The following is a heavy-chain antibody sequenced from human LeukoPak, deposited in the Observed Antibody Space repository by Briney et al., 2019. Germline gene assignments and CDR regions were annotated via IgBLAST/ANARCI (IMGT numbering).Heavy chain of an antibody. CDR3: ARGTLRWHLDQ. CDR2: IYYTGDT. V-gene: IGHV4-59*01. Sequence: SETLSLTCTVSGSSINDYYWSWIRQSPEKGLEWIGNIYYTGDTNYNPSLKGRVTISVNTSRSQFSLKLTSVTAADTAVYYCARGTLRWHLDQLGQGTPVTVSS. CDR1: GSSINDYY. D-gene: IGHD4-23*01. J-gene: IGHJ4*02.